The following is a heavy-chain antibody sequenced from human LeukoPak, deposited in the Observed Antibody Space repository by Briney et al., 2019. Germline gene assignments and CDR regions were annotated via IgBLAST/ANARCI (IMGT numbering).Heavy chain of an antibody. CDR2: INWNGGST. CDR1: GFTFDDYG. CDR3: AREGAAMVTDY. Sequence: GGSLRLSCAASGFTFDDYGMSWVRQAPGKGLEWVPGINWNGGSTGYADSVKGRFTISRDNAKNSLYLQMNSLRAEDTALYHCAREGAAMVTDYWGQGTLVTVSS. D-gene: IGHD5-18*01. V-gene: IGHV3-20*01. J-gene: IGHJ4*02.